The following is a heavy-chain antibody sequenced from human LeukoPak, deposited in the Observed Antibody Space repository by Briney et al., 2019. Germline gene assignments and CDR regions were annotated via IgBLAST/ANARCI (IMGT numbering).Heavy chain of an antibody. Sequence: GGSLRLSCAASGFTFSSYEMNWVRQAPGKGLEWVSYISSSGSTIYYADSVKGRFTISRDNAKNSLYLQMNSLRAEDTAVYYCARENISAAGTAAYYYYYMDVWGKGPRSPSP. CDR3: ARENISAAGTAAYYYYYMDV. D-gene: IGHD6-13*01. CDR2: ISSSGSTI. J-gene: IGHJ6*03. CDR1: GFTFSSYE. V-gene: IGHV3-48*03.